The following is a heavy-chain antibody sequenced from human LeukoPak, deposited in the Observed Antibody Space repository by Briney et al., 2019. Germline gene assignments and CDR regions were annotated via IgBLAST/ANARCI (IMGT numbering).Heavy chain of an antibody. Sequence: GESLKISCKGSGYSFTSYWIGWVRQMPGKGLEWMGIIYPGDSDTRYSPSFQGQVTISADKSISTAYLQWSSLKASDTAMYYCARGYCSSTSSYGDAFDIWGQGTMVTVSS. CDR3: ARGYCSSTSSYGDAFDI. J-gene: IGHJ3*02. CDR1: GYSFTSYW. D-gene: IGHD2-2*01. CDR2: IYPGDSDT. V-gene: IGHV5-51*01.